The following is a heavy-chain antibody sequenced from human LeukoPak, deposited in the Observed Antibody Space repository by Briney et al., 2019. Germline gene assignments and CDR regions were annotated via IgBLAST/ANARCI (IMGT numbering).Heavy chain of an antibody. CDR2: ISWDGGST. Sequence: GGSLRLSCAASGFTFDDYAMHWVRQAPGKGLEWVSLISWDGGSTYYADSVKGRFTISRDNSKNSLYLQMNSLRAEDTALYYCAKDIDWNDYYYGMDVWGKGTTATVSS. CDR1: GFTFDDYA. CDR3: AKDIDWNDYYYGMDV. J-gene: IGHJ6*04. V-gene: IGHV3-43D*04. D-gene: IGHD1-1*01.